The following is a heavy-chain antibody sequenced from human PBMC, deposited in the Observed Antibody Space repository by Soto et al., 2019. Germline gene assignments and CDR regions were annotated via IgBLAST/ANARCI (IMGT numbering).Heavy chain of an antibody. CDR2: IYYSGST. V-gene: IGHV4-39*01. Sequence: PSETLSLTCTVSGGSISSSSYYWGWIRQPPGKGLEWIGSIYYSGSTYYNPSLKSRVTISVDTSKNQFSLKLSSVTAADTAVYFCARVDSSGYYYTFDYWGQGTLVTVSS. J-gene: IGHJ4*02. CDR3: ARVDSSGYYYTFDY. D-gene: IGHD3-22*01. CDR1: GGSISSSSYY.